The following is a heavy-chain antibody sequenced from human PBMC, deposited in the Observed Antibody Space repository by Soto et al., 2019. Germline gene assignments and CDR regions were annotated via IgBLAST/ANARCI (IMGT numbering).Heavy chain of an antibody. CDR2: FIRVSGPA. CDR1: GGTFSSFT. J-gene: IGHJ5*02. CDR3: AKIICSGGSCYSGWFAP. Sequence: QVQLVQSGAEVKKPGTSVKVSCKASGGTFSSFTISWVRQAPGQGLEWMGGFIRVSGPAHYAQQFQGRVTLTADESSNTTYMELSSLTSADTAVYYCAKIICSGGSCYSGWFAPWGQGTLVTVAS. V-gene: IGHV1-69*01. D-gene: IGHD2-15*01.